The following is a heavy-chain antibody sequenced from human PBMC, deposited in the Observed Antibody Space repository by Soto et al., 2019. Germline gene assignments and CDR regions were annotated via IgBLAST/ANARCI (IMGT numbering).Heavy chain of an antibody. Sequence: PGETLRRSCAASGSTLSSYSMNWVRQAPGKGLEWVSSISISSSYIYYADSVKGRFTISGDNAKNSLYLQMNSLRAEDRAVYYCARKWDYYGMDVWGQGTTVTVSS. V-gene: IGHV3-21*01. CDR2: ISISSSYI. CDR3: ARKWDYYGMDV. J-gene: IGHJ6*02. D-gene: IGHD1-26*01. CDR1: GSTLSSYS.